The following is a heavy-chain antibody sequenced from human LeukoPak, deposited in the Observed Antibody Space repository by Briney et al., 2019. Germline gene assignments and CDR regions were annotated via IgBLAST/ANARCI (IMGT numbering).Heavy chain of an antibody. CDR1: GGSISSGGYY. Sequence: SETLSLTCTVSGGSISSGGYYWSWIRQPPGKGLEWIGSIYHSGSTYYNPSLKSRVTISVDTSKNQFSLKLSSVTAADTAVYYCARHRAVAGNYYYYGMDVWGQGTTVTVSS. CDR3: ARHRAVAGNYYYYGMDV. J-gene: IGHJ6*02. CDR2: IYHSGST. V-gene: IGHV4-39*01. D-gene: IGHD6-19*01.